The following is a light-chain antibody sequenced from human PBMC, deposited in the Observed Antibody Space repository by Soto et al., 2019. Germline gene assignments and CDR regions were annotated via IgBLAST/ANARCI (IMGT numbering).Light chain of an antibody. J-gene: IGKJ5*01. Sequence: EIVMTQSPATLSVSPGERATLSCRASQSVSSNLGWYQQRPGQAPRLLIYGASTRATGIPARFSGSGSGTEFTPTTSSLQSEDSAVYYCQQYNNWSSITFGQGTRLEIK. CDR2: GAS. CDR1: QSVSSN. V-gene: IGKV3-15*01. CDR3: QQYNNWSSIT.